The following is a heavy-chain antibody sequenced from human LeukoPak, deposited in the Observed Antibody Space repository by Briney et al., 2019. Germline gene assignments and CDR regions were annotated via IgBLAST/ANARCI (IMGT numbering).Heavy chain of an antibody. CDR3: ARRTTGTDYYYYGMDV. D-gene: IGHD1-1*01. Sequence: PSQTLSLTCTVSGGSISSGGYYWSWIRRHPGKGLEWIGYIYYSGSTYYNPSLKSRVTISVDTSKNQFSLKLSSVTAADTAVYYCARRTTGTDYYYYGMDVWGQGTTVTVSS. V-gene: IGHV4-31*03. CDR1: GGSISSGGYY. CDR2: IYYSGST. J-gene: IGHJ6*02.